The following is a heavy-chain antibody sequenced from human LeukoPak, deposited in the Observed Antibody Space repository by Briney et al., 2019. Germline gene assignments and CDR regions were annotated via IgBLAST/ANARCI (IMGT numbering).Heavy chain of an antibody. CDR2: MSPNGDST. Sequence: GASVKLSCKASGYPFTKFYMHWVRQAPGHGLEWMGLMSPNGDSTLYSQKFQGRVTMTRDTSTSTDYMELSSLRSEDTAVYYCARDNSDAVKGECSGACYWWFDPWGQGTLVTVSS. CDR3: ARDNSDAVKGECSGACYWWFDP. CDR1: GYPFTKFY. D-gene: IGHD6-19*01. V-gene: IGHV1-46*01. J-gene: IGHJ5*02.